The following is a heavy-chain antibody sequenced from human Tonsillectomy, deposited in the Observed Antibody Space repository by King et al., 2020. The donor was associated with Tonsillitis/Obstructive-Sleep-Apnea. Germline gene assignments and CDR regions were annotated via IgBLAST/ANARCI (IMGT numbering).Heavy chain of an antibody. J-gene: IGHJ4*02. Sequence: VQLVESGGGVVQPGRSLRLSCAASGFTFSDYIMYWVRQAPGKGLEWVAVIWYDGSNKYSADSVKGRFTISRDNSKNTLYLQMNNLRADDTAVYYCARDQALGYCSSTSCSQIDYWGQGTLVTVSS. CDR3: ARDQALGYCSSTSCSQIDY. V-gene: IGHV3-33*01. D-gene: IGHD2-2*01. CDR2: IWYDGSNK. CDR1: GFTFSDYI.